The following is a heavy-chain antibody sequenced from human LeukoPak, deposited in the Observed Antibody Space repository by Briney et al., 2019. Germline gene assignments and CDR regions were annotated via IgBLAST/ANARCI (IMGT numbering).Heavy chain of an antibody. V-gene: IGHV4-61*02. D-gene: IGHD3-3*01. CDR1: GGSISSGSYY. CDR3: ARRTYDLWSGDYTGAFDI. J-gene: IGHJ3*02. Sequence: PSETLSLTCTVSGGSISSGSYYWSWIRQPAGKGLEWLGRIYTSGSTNYNPSLKSRVTISVDTSKNQFSLKLSSVTAADTAVYYCARRTYDLWSGDYTGAFDIWGQGTMVTVSS. CDR2: IYTSGST.